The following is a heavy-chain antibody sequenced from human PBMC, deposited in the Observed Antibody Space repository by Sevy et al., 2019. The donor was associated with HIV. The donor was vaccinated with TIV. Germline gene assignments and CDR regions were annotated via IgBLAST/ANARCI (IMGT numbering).Heavy chain of an antibody. CDR1: GYTLTKLS. CDR2: FDPEDGET. CDR3: ATTKDYYENSGDPFDY. Sequence: ASVKVSCKVSGYTLTKLSMHWVRQAPGKGLEWMGTFDPEDGETIYAQKFQGRVTMTEDTSKDTAYMELSSLSSEDTDVYYCATTKDYYENSGDPFDYWGQGTLVTVSS. D-gene: IGHD3-22*01. V-gene: IGHV1-24*01. J-gene: IGHJ4*02.